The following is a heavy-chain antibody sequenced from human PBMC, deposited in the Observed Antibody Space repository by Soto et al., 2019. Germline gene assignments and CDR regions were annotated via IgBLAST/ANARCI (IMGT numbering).Heavy chain of an antibody. CDR3: ARDGDSTYRYFDL. Sequence: QVQLVQSGAEVKKPGSSVKVSCKASGGTFSSYTISWVRQAPGQGLEWMGRIIPIRGIATYAQKFQGRVTITADKSTSTAYMELSSLRSEDTAVYYCARDGDSTYRYFDLWGRGTLVTVSS. J-gene: IGHJ2*01. V-gene: IGHV1-69*08. CDR1: GGTFSSYT. D-gene: IGHD6-13*01. CDR2: IIPIRGIA.